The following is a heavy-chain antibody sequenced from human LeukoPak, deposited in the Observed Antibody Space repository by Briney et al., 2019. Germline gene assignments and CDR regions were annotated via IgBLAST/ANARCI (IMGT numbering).Heavy chain of an antibody. CDR1: GYTFTTYY. V-gene: IGHV1-46*01. J-gene: IGHJ4*02. Sequence: GASVKVSCKASGYTFTTYYIHWVREAPGQGLEWMGIINPSDGSTTYAQKFQGRVAVTRDTSTSTVYMELSSLRSEDTAVYYCGRGPWRYFDYWGQGTLVTVSS. CDR3: GRGPWRYFDY. D-gene: IGHD1-1*01. CDR2: INPSDGST.